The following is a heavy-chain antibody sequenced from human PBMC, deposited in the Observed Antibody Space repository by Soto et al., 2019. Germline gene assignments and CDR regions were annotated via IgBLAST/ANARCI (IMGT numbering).Heavy chain of an antibody. D-gene: IGHD3-16*01. J-gene: IGHJ4*02. CDR1: GFTFTSSA. V-gene: IGHV1-58*02. CDR2: IVVGSGNT. CDR3: AASRCDYIWGSCPYYFDY. Sequence: ASVKVSCKASGFTFTSSAMQWVRQARGQRLEWIGWIVVGSGNTNYAQKFQERVTITRDMSTSTAYMELSSLRSEDTAVYYCAASRCDYIWGSCPYYFDYWGQGTLVTVSS.